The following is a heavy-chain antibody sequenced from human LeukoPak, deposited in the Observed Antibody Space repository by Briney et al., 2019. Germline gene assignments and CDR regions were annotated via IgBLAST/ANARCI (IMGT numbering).Heavy chain of an antibody. D-gene: IGHD4-17*01. CDR3: ARGGYRDYAFDY. CDR2: IYNSGST. Sequence: PSETLSLTCTVSGGFISSGGYYWSWIRQHPGKGLEWIGYIYNSGSTYYNPSLKSRVSISVDTSKNQFSLKLSSVTAADTAVYYCARGGYRDYAFDYWGQGTLVTVSS. V-gene: IGHV4-31*03. J-gene: IGHJ4*02. CDR1: GGFISSGGYY.